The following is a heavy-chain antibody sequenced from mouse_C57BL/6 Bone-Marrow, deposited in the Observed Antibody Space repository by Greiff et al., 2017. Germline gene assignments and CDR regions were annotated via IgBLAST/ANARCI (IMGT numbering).Heavy chain of an antibody. D-gene: IGHD1-1*01. CDR2: ISDGGSYT. Sequence: EVKLVESGGGLVKPGGSLKLSCAASGFTFSSYAMSWVRQTPETRLEWVATISDGGSYTYYPDNVKGRFTISRDNAKNNLYLQMSHLKSEDTAMYYCARETTGNYFDYWGQGTTLTVSS. J-gene: IGHJ2*01. CDR3: ARETTGNYFDY. V-gene: IGHV5-4*01. CDR1: GFTFSSYA.